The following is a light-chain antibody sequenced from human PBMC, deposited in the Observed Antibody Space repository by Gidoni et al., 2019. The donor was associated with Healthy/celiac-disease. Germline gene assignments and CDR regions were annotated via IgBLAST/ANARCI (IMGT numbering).Light chain of an antibody. J-gene: IGKJ4*01. CDR3: QQYGSSPRLT. V-gene: IGKV3-20*01. Sequence: PGERATLSCRASQSVSSSYLAWYQQKPGQDPRLLIYGASSRATGIPDRFSGSGSGTDFTLTISRLEPEDFAVYYCQQYGSSPRLTFGGGTKVEIK. CDR2: GAS. CDR1: QSVSSSY.